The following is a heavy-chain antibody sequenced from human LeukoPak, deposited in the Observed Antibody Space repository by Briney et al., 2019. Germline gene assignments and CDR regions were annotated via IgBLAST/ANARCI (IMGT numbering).Heavy chain of an antibody. Sequence: PGGPLRLSCAASGFTFNNYAMSWVRQAPGKGLEWVSSISGSGGNTYYADSVKGRFTISRDNSKNTLYLQMNSLRAADTAVYYCAKDRRITMAGTVDYFDYWGQGTLVTVSS. V-gene: IGHV3-23*01. CDR1: GFTFNNYA. D-gene: IGHD6-19*01. CDR2: ISGSGGNT. J-gene: IGHJ4*02. CDR3: AKDRRITMAGTVDYFDY.